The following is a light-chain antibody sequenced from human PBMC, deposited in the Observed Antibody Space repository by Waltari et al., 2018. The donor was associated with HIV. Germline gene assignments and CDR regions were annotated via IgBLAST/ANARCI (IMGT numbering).Light chain of an antibody. CDR2: ADA. CDR1: TPNIGSSN. J-gene: IGLJ2*01. Sequence: QSVLTQPPSASGAPGQRVTISCSGSTPNIGSSNVNWYQQFSRAAPKLLIYADAQRPSWVPDLFSGSKSGTSASLVISGLQSEDEADYYCSTWDERLNGVVFGGGTRLTVV. CDR3: STWDERLNGVV. V-gene: IGLV1-44*01.